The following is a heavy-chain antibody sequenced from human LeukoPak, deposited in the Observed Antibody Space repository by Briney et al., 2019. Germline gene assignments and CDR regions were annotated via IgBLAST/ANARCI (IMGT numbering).Heavy chain of an antibody. V-gene: IGHV3-30*02. CDR2: IRYDGSNK. J-gene: IGHJ6*03. D-gene: IGHD6-19*01. CDR1: GFTFSNYG. Sequence: PGGSLRLSCAASGFTFSNYGMHWVRQAPGKGLEWVAFIRYDGSNKYYADSVKGRFTISRDNSKNTLFLQMNSLRAEDTAVYYCAREGLNSGWYPMHYYYYYMDVWGKGTTVTISS. CDR3: AREGLNSGWYPMHYYYYYMDV.